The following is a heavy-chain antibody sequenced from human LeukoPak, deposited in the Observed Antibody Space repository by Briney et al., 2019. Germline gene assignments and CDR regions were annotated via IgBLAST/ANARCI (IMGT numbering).Heavy chain of an antibody. J-gene: IGHJ4*02. V-gene: IGHV4-39*07. CDR3: ARVFYFETSGYPDY. CDR2: IYYSGST. D-gene: IGHD3-22*01. CDR1: GGSISSSSYY. Sequence: SETLSLTCTVSGGSISSSSYYWGWIRQPPGKGLEWIGSIYYSGSTYYNPSLKSRVTISVDTSKKQFSLNLNSVTAADTAVYYCARVFYFETSGYPDYWGQGTLVTVSS.